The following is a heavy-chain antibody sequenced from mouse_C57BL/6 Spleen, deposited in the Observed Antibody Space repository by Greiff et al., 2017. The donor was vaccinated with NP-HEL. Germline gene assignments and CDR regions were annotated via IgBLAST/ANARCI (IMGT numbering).Heavy chain of an antibody. Sequence: QVQLQQPGAELVMPGASVKLSCKASGYTFTSYWMHWVKQRPGQGLEWIGEIDPSDSYTNYNQKFKGKSTLTVDKSSSTAYMQLSSLTSEDSAVYYCARRGYYGHYYAMDYWGQGTSVTVSS. CDR2: IDPSDSYT. D-gene: IGHD1-1*01. V-gene: IGHV1-69*01. J-gene: IGHJ4*01. CDR3: ARRGYYGHYYAMDY. CDR1: GYTFTSYW.